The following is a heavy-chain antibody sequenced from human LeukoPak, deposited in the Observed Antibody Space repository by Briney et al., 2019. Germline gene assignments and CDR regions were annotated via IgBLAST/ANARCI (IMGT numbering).Heavy chain of an antibody. D-gene: IGHD3-10*01. J-gene: IGHJ5*02. Sequence: PSETLSLTCTVSGGSISSGGYYWSWIRQHPGKGLEWIGYIYYSGSTYYNPSLKSRVTISVDTSKNQFSLKLSSVTAADTAVYYCARYYYGSGSYPWGQGTLVTVSS. CDR2: IYYSGST. V-gene: IGHV4-31*03. CDR3: ARYYYGSGSYP. CDR1: GGSISSGGYY.